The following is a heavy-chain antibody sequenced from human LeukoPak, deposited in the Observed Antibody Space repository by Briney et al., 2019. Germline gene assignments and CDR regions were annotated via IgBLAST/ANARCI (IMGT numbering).Heavy chain of an antibody. CDR2: IYPGDSDT. CDR3: ARMEIAVAGTDY. D-gene: IGHD6-19*01. CDR1: GSSFTSYW. Sequence: GESLQISCQGSGSSFTSYWIGWVRQLPGKGLEWMGIIYPGDSDTRYSPSFQGQVTISADKSISTAYLQWSSLKASDTAMYYCARMEIAVAGTDYWGQGTLVTVSS. J-gene: IGHJ4*02. V-gene: IGHV5-51*01.